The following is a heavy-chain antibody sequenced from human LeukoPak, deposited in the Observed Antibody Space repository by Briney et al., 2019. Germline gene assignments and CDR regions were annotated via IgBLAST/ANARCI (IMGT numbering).Heavy chain of an antibody. Sequence: ASVNVCCKASGRTFSSYAISWVRQAPGQGLEWMGGIIPILGIANYAQKFQGRVTITADKSTSTAYMELSSLRSEDTAVYYCAREPPTEEMATVHFDYWGQGTLVTVSS. CDR2: IIPILGIA. D-gene: IGHD5-24*01. CDR1: GRTFSSYA. J-gene: IGHJ4*02. V-gene: IGHV1-69*17. CDR3: AREPPTEEMATVHFDY.